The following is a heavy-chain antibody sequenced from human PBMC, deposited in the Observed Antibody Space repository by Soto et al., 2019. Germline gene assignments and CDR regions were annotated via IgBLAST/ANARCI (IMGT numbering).Heavy chain of an antibody. CDR3: VYESTRYDDILTGYYGSGIFDY. CDR2: IYWDYDK. V-gene: IGHV2-5*02. J-gene: IGHJ4*02. Sequence: QITLKESGPTLVKPTQTLPLTCTFSGFSLSTSGVGVGWIRQPPGKALEWLALIYWDYDKRYSPSLKSRLSITKDTYKNQVVLTMTNMDPVDTATYYCVYESTRYDDILTGYYGSGIFDYWRQGTMVTVSS. CDR1: GFSLSTSGVG. D-gene: IGHD3-9*01.